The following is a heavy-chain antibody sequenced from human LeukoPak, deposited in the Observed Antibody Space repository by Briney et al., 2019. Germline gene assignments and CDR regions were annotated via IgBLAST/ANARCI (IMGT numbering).Heavy chain of an antibody. V-gene: IGHV3-23*01. CDR3: AKSAPNYDILTGYPDY. J-gene: IGHJ4*02. Sequence: GGSLRLSCAASGFTFSSYAMSWVRQAPGKGLEWVSAISGSGGSTYYADSVKGRFTISRDNSKNTLYLQMNSLGAEDTAVYYCAKSAPNYDILTGYPDYWGQGTLVTVSS. CDR1: GFTFSSYA. D-gene: IGHD3-9*01. CDR2: ISGSGGST.